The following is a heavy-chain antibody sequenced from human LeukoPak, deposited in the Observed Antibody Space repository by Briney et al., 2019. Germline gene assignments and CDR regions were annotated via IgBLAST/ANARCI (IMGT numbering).Heavy chain of an antibody. CDR1: GFTFSSYG. CDR2: ISGSGGST. J-gene: IGHJ2*01. Sequence: GGSLRLSCAASGFTFSSYGMSWVRQAPGKGLEWVSAISGSGGSTYYADSVKGRFTISRDNSKNTLYLQMNSLRAEDTAVYYCAKDSSDVGYSSGWYGLGYFDLWGRSTLVTVSS. CDR3: AKDSSDVGYSSGWYGLGYFDL. D-gene: IGHD6-19*01. V-gene: IGHV3-23*01.